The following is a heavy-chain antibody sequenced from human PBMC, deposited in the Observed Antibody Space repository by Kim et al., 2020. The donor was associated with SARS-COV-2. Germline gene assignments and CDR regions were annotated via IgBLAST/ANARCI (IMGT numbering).Heavy chain of an antibody. CDR2: INAGNGNT. Sequence: ASVKVSCKASGYTFTSYAMHWVRQAPGQRLEWMGWINAGNGNTKYSQKFQGRVTITRDTSASTAYMELSSLRSEDTAVYYCARFSGTHGASGWYNGNDAFDIWGQGTMVTVSS. J-gene: IGHJ3*02. V-gene: IGHV1-3*01. CDR1: GYTFTSYA. D-gene: IGHD6-19*01. CDR3: ARFSGTHGASGWYNGNDAFDI.